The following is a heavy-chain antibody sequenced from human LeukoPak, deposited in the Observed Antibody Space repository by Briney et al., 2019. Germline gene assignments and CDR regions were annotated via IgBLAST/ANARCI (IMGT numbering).Heavy chain of an antibody. V-gene: IGHV1-69*05. CDR3: ARVNLPRGCSGGSCYSLYYYYYYMDV. Sequence: ASVKVSCKASGGTFSSYAISWVRQAPGQGLEWMGGITPIFGTANYAQKFQGRVTITTDESTSTAYMELSSLRSEDTAVYYCARVNLPRGCSGGSCYSLYYYYYYMDVWGKGTTVTVSS. J-gene: IGHJ6*03. CDR2: ITPIFGTA. D-gene: IGHD2-15*01. CDR1: GGTFSSYA.